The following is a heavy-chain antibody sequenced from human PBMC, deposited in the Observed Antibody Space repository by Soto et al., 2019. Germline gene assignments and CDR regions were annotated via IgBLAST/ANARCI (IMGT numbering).Heavy chain of an antibody. J-gene: IGHJ5*01. CDR1: GATFSTTG. CDR3: ARASPVICGGDPCYRLDSSFDS. Sequence: QVQLVQSGAEVRKPGSSLRVSCKSSGATFSTTGISWVRQAPGQGLEGMGGIISLFGTPKYSRKFQGRVSIPADESTITVYMELNSLRPDDAAVYYCARASPVICGGDPCYRLDSSFDSWGQGSLVIVSS. CDR2: IISLFGTP. V-gene: IGHV1-69*01. D-gene: IGHD2-21*02.